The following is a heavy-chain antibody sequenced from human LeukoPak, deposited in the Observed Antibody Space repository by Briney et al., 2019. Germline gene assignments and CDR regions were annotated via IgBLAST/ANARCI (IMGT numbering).Heavy chain of an antibody. J-gene: IGHJ4*02. V-gene: IGHV3-15*01. D-gene: IGHD6-19*01. CDR3: STDRVSGWD. Sequence: PGGSLRLSCAASGFTFSSYAMSWVRQAPGKGLEWVGRIKTKTDGGTTDYAARVKGRFTISRDDSKNTLFLQMNSLKTEDTAVYYCSTDRVSGWDWGQGTLVTVSS. CDR2: IKTKTDGGTT. CDR1: GFTFSSYA.